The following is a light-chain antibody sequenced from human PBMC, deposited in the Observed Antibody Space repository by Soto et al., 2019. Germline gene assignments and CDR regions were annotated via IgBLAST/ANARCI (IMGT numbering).Light chain of an antibody. CDR1: SSDVGSYNL. J-gene: IGLJ1*01. Sequence: QSALTQPASVSGSPGQSLTISCTGTSSDVGSYNLVSWYQQHPGTAPKLMIYEAFKRPSGVSNRFSGSKSGDTASLTISGLHAEDEADYYCCSYAGSTSLYVVGTGTEVTVL. CDR2: EAF. V-gene: IGLV2-23*01. CDR3: CSYAGSTSLYV.